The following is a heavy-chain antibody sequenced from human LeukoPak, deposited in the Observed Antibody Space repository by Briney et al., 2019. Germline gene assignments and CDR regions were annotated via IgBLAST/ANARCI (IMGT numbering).Heavy chain of an antibody. V-gene: IGHV4-34*01. CDR2: INHSGST. J-gene: IGHJ4*02. D-gene: IGHD6-13*01. CDR3: ARDSESYSSRWSAPFDY. Sequence: SETLSLTCAVYGGSFSGYYWSWIRQPPGKGLEWIGEINHSGSTNYNPSLKSRVTISVDTSKNQFSLKLSSVTAADTAVYYCARDSESYSSRWSAPFDYWGQGTLVTVSS. CDR1: GGSFSGYY.